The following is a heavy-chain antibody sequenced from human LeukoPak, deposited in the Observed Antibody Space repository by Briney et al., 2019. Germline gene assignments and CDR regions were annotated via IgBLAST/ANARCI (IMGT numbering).Heavy chain of an antibody. CDR2: ISYDGSNK. Sequence: GGSLRLSCAASGFTFSSYAMHWARQAPGKGLEWVAVISYDGSNKYYADSVKGRFTISRDNSKNTLYLQMNSLRAEDTAVYYCARSDGVRVVPAAILPFFVPTFDYWGQGTLVTVSS. CDR3: ARSDGVRVVPAAILPFFVPTFDY. V-gene: IGHV3-30*01. CDR1: GFTFSSYA. J-gene: IGHJ4*02. D-gene: IGHD2-2*02.